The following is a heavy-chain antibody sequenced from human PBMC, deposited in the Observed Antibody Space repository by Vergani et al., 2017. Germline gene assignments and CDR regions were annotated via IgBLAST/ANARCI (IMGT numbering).Heavy chain of an antibody. J-gene: IGHJ6*02. V-gene: IGHV3-30*01. D-gene: IGHD1-26*01. CDR1: GFTFSSYA. CDR2: ISYDGSNK. Sequence: QVQLVESGGGVVQPGRSLRLSCAASGFTFSSYAMHWVRQAPGKGLEWVAVISYDGSNKYYADSVKGRFTISRDNSKNTLYLQMNSLRAEDTAVYYCARDRVSGSYGHYYGMDVWGQGTTVTVSS. CDR3: ARDRVSGSYGHYYGMDV.